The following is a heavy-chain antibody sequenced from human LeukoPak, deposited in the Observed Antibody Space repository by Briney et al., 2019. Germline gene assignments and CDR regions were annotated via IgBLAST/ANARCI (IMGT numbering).Heavy chain of an antibody. CDR1: GYTFTSYA. CDR3: TRVWLRERMDV. V-gene: IGHV1-3*01. D-gene: IGHD5-24*01. J-gene: IGHJ6*02. CDR2: INAGNGNT. Sequence: ASVKVSCKASGYTFTSYAMHWVRQAPGQRLEWMGWINAGNGNTKYSQKFQGRVTITRDTSASTAYMGLSSLRSEDTAVYYCTRVWLRERMDVWGQGTTVTVSS.